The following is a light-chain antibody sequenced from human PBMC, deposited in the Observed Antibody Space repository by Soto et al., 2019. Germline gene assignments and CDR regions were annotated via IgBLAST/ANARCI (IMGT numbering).Light chain of an antibody. J-gene: IGKJ4*01. CDR3: QQTYSAPLT. CDR1: QSISSY. CDR2: AAS. Sequence: IQLTQSPSSLSASVGDRVTITCRASQSISSYLNWYQHKPGKAPKLLIYAASSFQSGVPSRFSGSESGTDFTLTISSLQPEDFATYYCQQTYSAPLTFGGGTKVDIK. V-gene: IGKV1-39*01.